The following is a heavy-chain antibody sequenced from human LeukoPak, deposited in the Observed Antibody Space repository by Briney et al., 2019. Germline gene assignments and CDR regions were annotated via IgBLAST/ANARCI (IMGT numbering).Heavy chain of an antibody. CDR2: INSDGSST. J-gene: IGHJ4*02. Sequence: PGGSLRLSCAASGFTFSDHYMDWVRQAPGKGLVWVSSINSDGSSTTYVDSVKGRFSISRDNAKNTLYMQMSSLRAEDTAVYYCARGVPAANDWGQGTLVSVSS. D-gene: IGHD2-2*01. V-gene: IGHV3-74*01. CDR3: ARGVPAAND. CDR1: GFTFSDHY.